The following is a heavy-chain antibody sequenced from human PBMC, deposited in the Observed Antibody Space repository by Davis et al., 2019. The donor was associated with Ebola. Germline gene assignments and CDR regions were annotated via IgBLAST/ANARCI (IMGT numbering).Heavy chain of an antibody. V-gene: IGHV1-2*04. D-gene: IGHD2-15*01. Sequence: ASVKVSCKASGYTFTGYYMHWVRQAPGQGLEWMGWINPNSGGTNYAQKFQGWVTMTRDTSNSTAYMELSRLRSDDTAVYYCARGNGYCSGGSCYSGYGMDVWGQGTTVTVSS. CDR1: GYTFTGYY. J-gene: IGHJ6*02. CDR2: INPNSGGT. CDR3: ARGNGYCSGGSCYSGYGMDV.